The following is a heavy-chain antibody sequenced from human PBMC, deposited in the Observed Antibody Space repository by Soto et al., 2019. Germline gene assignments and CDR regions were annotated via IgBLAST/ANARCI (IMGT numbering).Heavy chain of an antibody. Sequence: QVQLVQSGAEVKKPGSSLKVSCKASGGTFTNYAFSWVRQAPGQGPEWMGGIIPIFGTPDYAQKFQGRVIITADESTRTVSMELNSLRSDDTAVYYCARERPVGYCITTTCPKPFYYDAMDVWGQGTTVTVSS. CDR2: IIPIFGTP. D-gene: IGHD2-2*01. J-gene: IGHJ6*02. CDR3: ARERPVGYCITTTCPKPFYYDAMDV. V-gene: IGHV1-69*12. CDR1: GGTFTNYA.